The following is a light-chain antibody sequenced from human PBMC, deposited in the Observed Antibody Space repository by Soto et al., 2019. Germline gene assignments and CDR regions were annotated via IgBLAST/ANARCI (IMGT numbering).Light chain of an antibody. Sequence: DVVVTQSPLSLPVTLGQPASISCRSSPSLVYTNGNTYLAWFQQRPGQSPRRLIYKVSIRDSGVPDKLSGSGSGTEFTLTISRVEAEDVGVYYCMQDTHWPRNFGQGTKVEIK. CDR3: MQDTHWPRN. CDR1: PSLVYTNGNTY. V-gene: IGKV2-30*01. CDR2: KVS. J-gene: IGKJ1*01.